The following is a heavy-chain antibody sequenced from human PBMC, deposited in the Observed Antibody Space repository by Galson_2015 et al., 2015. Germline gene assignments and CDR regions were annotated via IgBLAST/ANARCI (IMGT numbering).Heavy chain of an antibody. CDR3: ARVGGHSECNFWGGHYDAFDI. CDR2: INPSGGSP. V-gene: IGHV1-46*01. J-gene: IGHJ3*02. Sequence: SVKVSCKASGYTFTSYSVHWVRQAPGQGLDWMGIINPSGGSPNYAQQFQGRVTMTSDTSATTVYMELSSLRSEDTAVYYCARVGGHSECNFWGGHYDAFDIWGQGSMVTVSS. D-gene: IGHD3-3*01. CDR1: GYTFTSYS.